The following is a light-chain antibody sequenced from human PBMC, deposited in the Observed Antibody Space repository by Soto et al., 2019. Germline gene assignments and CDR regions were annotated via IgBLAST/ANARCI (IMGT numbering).Light chain of an antibody. J-gene: IGLJ1*01. CDR2: DND. Sequence: QSVLTQPPSVSAAPGQKVTISCSGSSSNIGNNYVPWYQQLPGTAPKLLIYDNDKRPSGIPDRFSGSKSGTSATLGITGLQTGDEADYYCGTWDSSLSALYGFGTGTKVTVL. V-gene: IGLV1-51*01. CDR3: GTWDSSLSALYG. CDR1: SSNIGNNY.